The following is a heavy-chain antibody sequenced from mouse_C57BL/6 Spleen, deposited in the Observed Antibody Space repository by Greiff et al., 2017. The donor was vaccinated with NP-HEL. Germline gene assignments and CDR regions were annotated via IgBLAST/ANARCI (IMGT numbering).Heavy chain of an antibody. D-gene: IGHD2-4*01. V-gene: IGHV1-42*01. CDR2: INPSTGGT. CDR3: ARNYDYDGRGSAMDY. CDR1: GYSFTGYY. J-gene: IGHJ4*01. Sequence: EVKLQESGPELVKPGASVKISCKASGYSFTGYYMNWVKQSPEKSLEWIGEINPSTGGTTYNQKFKAKATLTVDKSSSTAYMQLKSLTSEDSAVYYCARNYDYDGRGSAMDYWGQGTSGTVSS.